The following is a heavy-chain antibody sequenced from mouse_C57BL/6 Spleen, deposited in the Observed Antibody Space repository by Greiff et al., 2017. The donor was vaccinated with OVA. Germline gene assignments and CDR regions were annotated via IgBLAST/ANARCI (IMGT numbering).Heavy chain of an antibody. CDR2: ISDGGSYT. J-gene: IGHJ4*01. Sequence: EVKLVESGGGLVKPGGSLKLSCAASGFTFSSYAMSWVSQTPDKRLEWVATISDGGSYTYYPDNVKGRFTISRDHAKNNLYLQMSHLKSEDTAMYYCARDPSTVVAPYYAMDYWGQGTSVTVSS. V-gene: IGHV5-4*01. CDR3: ARDPSTVVAPYYAMDY. D-gene: IGHD1-1*01. CDR1: GFTFSSYA.